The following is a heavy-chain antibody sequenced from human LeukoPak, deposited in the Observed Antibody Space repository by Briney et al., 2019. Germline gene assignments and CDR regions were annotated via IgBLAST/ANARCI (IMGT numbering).Heavy chain of an antibody. J-gene: IGHJ5*02. CDR2: ISYDGSNK. D-gene: IGHD1-26*01. V-gene: IGHV3-30-3*01. CDR1: GFTFSSYA. CDR3: ARARTQWELLDWFDP. Sequence: AGGSLRLSCAASGFTFSSYAMHWVRQAPGKGLEWVAVISYDGSNKYYADSVKGRFTISRDNSKNTLYLQMNSLRAEDTAVYYCARARTQWELLDWFDPWGQGTLVTVSS.